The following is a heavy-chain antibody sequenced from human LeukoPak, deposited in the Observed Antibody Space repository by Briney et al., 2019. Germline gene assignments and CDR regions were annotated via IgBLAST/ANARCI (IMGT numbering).Heavy chain of an antibody. D-gene: IGHD3-9*01. CDR3: AKYFFDILTKDY. CDR2: ISGSGGST. CDR1: GFTFSSYA. J-gene: IGHJ4*02. V-gene: IGHV3-23*01. Sequence: GGSLRLSCAASGFTFSSYAMSWVRQPPGKGLEWVSAISGSGGSTYYAGSVKGRFTISRDNSKNTLYLQMNSLRAEDTAVYYCAKYFFDILTKDYWGQGTLVTVSS.